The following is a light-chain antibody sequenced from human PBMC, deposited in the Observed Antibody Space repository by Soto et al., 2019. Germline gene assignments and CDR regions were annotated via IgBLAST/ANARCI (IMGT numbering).Light chain of an antibody. V-gene: IGKV3-20*01. Sequence: EIVLTQSPGTLYLSRGERATLSCRASQSVSSTSLAWYQQKPGQAPRLRIYGASNRATGIPDRFSGSGSGTDFTHTSSRLEPEEFAVYYCQQYGGSRWTFGQGTRVDI. CDR2: GAS. CDR3: QQYGGSRWT. CDR1: QSVSSTS. J-gene: IGKJ1*01.